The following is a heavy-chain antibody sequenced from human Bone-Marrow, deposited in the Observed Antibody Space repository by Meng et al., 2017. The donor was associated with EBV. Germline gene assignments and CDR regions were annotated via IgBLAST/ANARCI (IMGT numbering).Heavy chain of an antibody. CDR1: GFSFRSYW. D-gene: IGHD2-21*01. CDR3: SRDLAGAYDD. J-gene: IGHJ4*02. V-gene: IGHV3-74*01. Sequence: EWQLVESGGALVQPGGALRLSCAASGFSFRSYWMHWVRQAPGKGLVWISRTNEDGRTTSYADSVKGRFTISRDNTKNTLYLQMNSLRAEDTARYFCSRDLAGAYDDWGQGTLVTVSS. CDR2: TNEDGRTT.